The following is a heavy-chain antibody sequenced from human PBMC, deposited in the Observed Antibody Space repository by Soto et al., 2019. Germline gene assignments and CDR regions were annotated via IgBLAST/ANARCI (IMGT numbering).Heavy chain of an antibody. CDR1: GYTFTGYY. D-gene: IGHD2-2*01. J-gene: IGHJ4*02. V-gene: IGHV1-2*04. CDR2: INPNSGGT. CDR3: ATGGLVVPAAPSPFDY. Sequence: ASVKVSCKASGYTFTGYYMHWVRQAPGQGLEWMGWINPNSGGTNYAQKFQGWVTMTRDTSISTAYMELSRLRSDDTAVYYCATGGLVVPAAPSPFDYWGQGTLVTVSS.